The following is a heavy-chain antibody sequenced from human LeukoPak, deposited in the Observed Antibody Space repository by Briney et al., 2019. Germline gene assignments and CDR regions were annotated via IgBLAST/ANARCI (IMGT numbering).Heavy chain of an antibody. CDR2: INPSGGST. V-gene: IGHV1-46*01. D-gene: IGHD1/OR15-1a*01. CDR3: ANKGLDY. J-gene: IGHJ4*02. CDR1: GYTFTSYY. Sequence: ASVKVSCKASGYTFTSYYMHWVRQAPGQGLEWMGIINPSGGSTSYAQKFQGRVTMTRDMSTSTVYMELSSLRAEDMALYYCANKGLDYWGQGTLVTVSS.